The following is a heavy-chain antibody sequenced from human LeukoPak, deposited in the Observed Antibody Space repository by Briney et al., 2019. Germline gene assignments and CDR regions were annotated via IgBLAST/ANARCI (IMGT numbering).Heavy chain of an antibody. J-gene: IGHJ6*02. CDR3: ARHETVTANYYYGMDV. CDR1: GYSLTSYW. V-gene: IGHV5-51*01. D-gene: IGHD4-11*01. CDR2: IYPGDSDT. Sequence: GESLKISCKGSGYSLTSYWIAWVRQMPGKGLECMGIIYPGDSDTRYSPSFQGQVTISADKSISTAYLQWSSLKASDTAMYYCARHETVTANYYYGMDVWGQGTTVTVSS.